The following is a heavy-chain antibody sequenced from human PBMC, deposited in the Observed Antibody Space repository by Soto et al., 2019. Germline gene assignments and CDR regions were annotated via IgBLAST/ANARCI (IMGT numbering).Heavy chain of an antibody. D-gene: IGHD3-3*01. CDR1: GGSFSGYY. V-gene: IGHV4-34*01. CDR2: INHSGST. J-gene: IGHJ4*02. Sequence: SETLSLTCAVYGGSFSGYYWSWIRQPPGKGLEWIGEINHSGSTNYNPSLKSRVTISVDTSKNQFSLKLSSVTAADTAVYYCAVMDSIFGVVNWGQGTLVTVSS. CDR3: AVMDSIFGVVN.